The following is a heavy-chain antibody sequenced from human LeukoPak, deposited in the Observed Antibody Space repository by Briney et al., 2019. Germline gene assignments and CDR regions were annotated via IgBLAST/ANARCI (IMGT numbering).Heavy chain of an antibody. CDR2: NSGGGGST. J-gene: IGHJ6*03. CDR1: GFTFSEYA. Sequence: GRSLRLSCAASGFTFSEYAMHWVRQAPGKGLEWLSANSGGGGSTYYADSVKGRFTISRDNSENTLYLQMNSLRAEDTAVYHCAKRGPVSTYYYMDVWGKGTTVTVSS. D-gene: IGHD4-17*01. V-gene: IGHV3-23*01. CDR3: AKRGPVSTYYYMDV.